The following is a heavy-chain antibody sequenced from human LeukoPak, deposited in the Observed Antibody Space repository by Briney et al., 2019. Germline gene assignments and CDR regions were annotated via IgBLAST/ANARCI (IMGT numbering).Heavy chain of an antibody. CDR3: TTVPAASYYYYMDV. Sequence: GGSLRLSCAASGFTFSNAWMSWVRQAPGKGLEWVGRIKSKTDGGTTDYAAPVKGRFTISRDDSKNTLYLQMNSLKTEGTAVYYCTTVPAASYYYYMDVWGKGTTVTVSS. CDR1: GFTFSNAW. V-gene: IGHV3-15*01. J-gene: IGHJ6*03. D-gene: IGHD2-2*01. CDR2: IKSKTDGGTT.